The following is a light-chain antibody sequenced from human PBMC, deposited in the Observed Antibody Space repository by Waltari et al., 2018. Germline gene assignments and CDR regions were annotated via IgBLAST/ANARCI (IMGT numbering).Light chain of an antibody. Sequence: EIVVTQSPATLSLSPGDRPPLSCRASESVSTYLAWYQQKPGQAPRLLIYDASSRATGIPVRFSASGSGTDFTLTISSLEPEDFAVYYCQQRSNWPSFGGGTTVDSK. CDR2: DAS. V-gene: IGKV3-11*01. CDR3: QQRSNWPS. CDR1: ESVSTY. J-gene: IGKJ4*01.